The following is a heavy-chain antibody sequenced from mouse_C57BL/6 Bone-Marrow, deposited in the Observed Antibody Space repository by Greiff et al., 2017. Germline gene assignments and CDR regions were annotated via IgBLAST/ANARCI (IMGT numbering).Heavy chain of an antibody. J-gene: IGHJ4*01. Sequence: KLVESGGDLVKPGGSLKLSCAASGFTFSSYGMSWVRQTPDKRLEWVATISSGGSYTYYPDSVKGRFTISRDNAKNTLYLQMSSLKSEDTAMYYCARRDYSNYEGAMDYWGQGTSVTVSS. CDR2: ISSGGSYT. D-gene: IGHD2-5*01. CDR1: GFTFSSYG. CDR3: ARRDYSNYEGAMDY. V-gene: IGHV5-6*02.